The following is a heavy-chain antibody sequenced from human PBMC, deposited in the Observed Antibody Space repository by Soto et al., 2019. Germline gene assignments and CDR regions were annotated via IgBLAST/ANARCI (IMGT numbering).Heavy chain of an antibody. Sequence: GASVKVSCKASGGTFSSYTISWVRQAPGQGLEWKGRIIPILEIANYAQKYQGRVTITADKSTSTAYMELSSLRSEDTAVYYFARAPGGIAAAGRIYYYYMDVWGKGTTVTVSS. CDR1: GGTFSSYT. CDR3: ARAPGGIAAAGRIYYYYMDV. CDR2: IIPILEIA. V-gene: IGHV1-69*02. D-gene: IGHD6-13*01. J-gene: IGHJ6*03.